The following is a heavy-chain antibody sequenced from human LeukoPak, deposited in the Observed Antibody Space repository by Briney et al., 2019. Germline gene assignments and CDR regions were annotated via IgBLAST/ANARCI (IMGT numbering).Heavy chain of an antibody. J-gene: IGHJ4*02. Sequence: PGRSLRLSCAASGFXFNNYGIHWVRQAPGKGLEWVAVIWYDGRSKYYADSVKGRFTISRDNSKDTLYLQMNSLRAEDTAVYYCARDQSIREGSYYIILDYWGQGTLVTVSS. CDR3: ARDQSIREGSYYIILDY. CDR2: IWYDGRSK. D-gene: IGHD1-26*01. CDR1: GFXFNNYG. V-gene: IGHV3-33*01.